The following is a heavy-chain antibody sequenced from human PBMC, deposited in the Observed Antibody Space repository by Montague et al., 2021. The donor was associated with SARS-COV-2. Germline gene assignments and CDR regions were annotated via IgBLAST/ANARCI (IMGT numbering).Heavy chain of an antibody. Sequence: SLRLSCAASGFTFSSHAMHWVRQAPGKGLEWVAVISYDGFNKYXXXSXEDRFAISRDNSKNTLSLQLNSLRTEATAVYYCASGGGYRDALDIWGQGTMVTVSS. CDR3: ASGGGYRDALDI. D-gene: IGHD5-18*01. V-gene: IGHV3-30*09. CDR1: GFTFSSHA. CDR2: ISYDGFNK. J-gene: IGHJ3*02.